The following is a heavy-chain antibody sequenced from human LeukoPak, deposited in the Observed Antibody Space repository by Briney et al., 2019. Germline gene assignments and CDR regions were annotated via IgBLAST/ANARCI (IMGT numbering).Heavy chain of an antibody. J-gene: IGHJ4*02. CDR3: VRDGVGSTPFDF. CDR2: INTDGSST. CDR1: GFTLSSNW. Sequence: GGSLSLSCAASGFTLSSNWMHWVRHAPGKGLVWVSRINTDGSSTTYADSVKGRFTISRDNAKNTLFLQMNSLRDDDTAVYYCVRDGVGSTPFDFWGQGTLVTVSS. D-gene: IGHD3-3*01. V-gene: IGHV3-74*01.